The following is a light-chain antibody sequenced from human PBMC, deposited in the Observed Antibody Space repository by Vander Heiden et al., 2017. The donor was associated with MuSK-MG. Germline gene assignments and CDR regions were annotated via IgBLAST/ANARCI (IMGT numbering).Light chain of an antibody. CDR3: QQRSNWPAT. CDR2: DAS. J-gene: IGKJ1*01. Sequence: DIALTQSPATLSLSPGERATLSCRASQSVSSFLAWYQQKPGQAPRLLIYDASNRATGIPARFSGSGSGTDFTLTISSLEPEDFAVYYCQQRSNWPATFGQGTKVEIK. CDR1: QSVSSF. V-gene: IGKV3-11*01.